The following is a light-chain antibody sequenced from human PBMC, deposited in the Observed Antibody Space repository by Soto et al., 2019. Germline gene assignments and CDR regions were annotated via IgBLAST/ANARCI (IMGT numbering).Light chain of an antibody. V-gene: IGKV3-20*01. CDR1: ESVNSTY. CDR3: QQYDSSKIT. Sequence: ETVLTQSPGTLSLSPGERATLSCRASESVNSTYSAWYQQKPGQAPRLLIYGASKRATGIPDRFSGSGSGTDFTLTISRLEPEDFAVYYCQQYDSSKITFGQGTRLEIK. CDR2: GAS. J-gene: IGKJ5*01.